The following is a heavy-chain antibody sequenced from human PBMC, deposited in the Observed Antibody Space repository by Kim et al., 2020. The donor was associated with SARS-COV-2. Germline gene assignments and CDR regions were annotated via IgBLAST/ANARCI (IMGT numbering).Heavy chain of an antibody. CDR3: ARVHCSGGSCFRRYSSGWSYISYGMDV. V-gene: IGHV4-34*01. J-gene: IGHJ6*02. CDR2: INHSGST. Sequence: SETLSLTCAVYGGSFSGYYWSWIRQPPGKGLEWIGEINHSGSTNYNPSLKSRVTISVDTSKNQFSLKLSSVTAADTAVYYCARVHCSGGSCFRRYSSGWSYISYGMDVWGQGTTVTVSS. CDR1: GGSFSGYY. D-gene: IGHD2-15*01.